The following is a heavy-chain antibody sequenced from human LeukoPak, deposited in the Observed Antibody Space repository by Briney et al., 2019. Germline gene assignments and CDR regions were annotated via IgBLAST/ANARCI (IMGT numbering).Heavy chain of an antibody. J-gene: IGHJ5*02. CDR3: TSHAAFDP. CDR1: GFTFNNAW. CDR2: IKSKNVGGTT. V-gene: IGHV3-15*01. Sequence: GGSLRLSCAASGFTFNNAWMSWVRQAPGKGLEWVGRIKSKNVGGTTDYAAPVKGRFTISRDDSKNTVYLQMNSLKIEDTAVYYCTSHAAFDPWGQGTLVTVSS.